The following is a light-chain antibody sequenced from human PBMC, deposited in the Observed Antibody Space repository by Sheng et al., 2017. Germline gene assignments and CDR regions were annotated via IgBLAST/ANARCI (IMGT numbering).Light chain of an antibody. Sequence: DIVMTQSPDSLALSLGERATINCKSSQSVLYISNNKNYLAWYQQKPGQTPKLLIYWASTRESGVPDRFSGSGSGTDFTLTISSLQAEDVAVYYCEQYYSVPLTFGGGTKVEIK. CDR1: QSVLYISNNKNY. V-gene: IGKV4-1*01. J-gene: IGKJ4*01. CDR2: WAS. CDR3: EQYYSVPLT.